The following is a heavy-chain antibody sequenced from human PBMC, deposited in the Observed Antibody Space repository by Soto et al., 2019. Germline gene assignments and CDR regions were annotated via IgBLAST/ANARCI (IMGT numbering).Heavy chain of an antibody. J-gene: IGHJ4*02. CDR3: ARDSSYYGSGRGVLDY. V-gene: IGHV3-66*01. CDR1: GFIVSTNY. D-gene: IGHD3-10*01. CDR2: IYSDGST. Sequence: EVQLVESGGGLVRPGGSLRLSCAVSGFIVSTNYMSWVRQAPGKGLESVSIIYSDGSTYYADSVKGRFTTSRDRARNTLYLQMDYLRVDDTAVYYCARDSSYYGSGRGVLDYWGPGTLVTVSS.